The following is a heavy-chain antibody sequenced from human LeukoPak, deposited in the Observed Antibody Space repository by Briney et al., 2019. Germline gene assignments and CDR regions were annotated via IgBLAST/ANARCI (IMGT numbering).Heavy chain of an antibody. J-gene: IGHJ3*01. Sequence: SETLSLTCAVSGVSISPYYWAWIRQPPGKGLEWIGYIHTSGSNNQYPSLKSRVTISVGKSKNHFSLRLTSVTAADTAVYYCARLSAAVHLGAFDLWGQGTMVTVSS. CDR1: GVSISPYY. V-gene: IGHV4-4*09. CDR2: IHTSGSN. CDR3: ARLSAAVHLGAFDL. D-gene: IGHD3-3*01.